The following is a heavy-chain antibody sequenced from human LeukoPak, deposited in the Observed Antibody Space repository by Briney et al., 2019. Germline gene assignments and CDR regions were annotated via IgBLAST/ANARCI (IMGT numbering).Heavy chain of an antibody. CDR1: GGFISSGGYF. V-gene: IGHV4-31*03. CDR3: ARAIAAAGRSYYFDY. Sequence: SETLSLTCTVSGGFISSGGYFWSWIRQHPGKGLEWIGFIYYSGSTYYNPSLKSRVTISVDTSKNQFSLKLNSVTAADTAVYFCARAIAAAGRSYYFDYWGQGTLVTVSS. CDR2: IYYSGST. J-gene: IGHJ4*02. D-gene: IGHD6-13*01.